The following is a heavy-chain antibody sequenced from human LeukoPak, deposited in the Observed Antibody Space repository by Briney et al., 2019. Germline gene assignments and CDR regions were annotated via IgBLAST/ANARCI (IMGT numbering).Heavy chain of an antibody. Sequence: PGGSLRLSCAASGFTFSSYGMHWVRQAPGKGLEWVAFIRYDGSNKYYADSVKGRFTISRDNSKNTLYLQMNSLRAEDTAVYYCAKDGSGTVTKHLPPDYWGQGTLVTVSS. CDR3: AKDGSGTVTKHLPPDY. CDR2: IRYDGSNK. D-gene: IGHD4-17*01. J-gene: IGHJ4*02. V-gene: IGHV3-30*02. CDR1: GFTFSSYG.